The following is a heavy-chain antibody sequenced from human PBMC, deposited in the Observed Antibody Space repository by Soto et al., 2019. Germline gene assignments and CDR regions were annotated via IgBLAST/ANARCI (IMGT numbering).Heavy chain of an antibody. CDR3: ATSAAAPGNY. J-gene: IGHJ4*02. CDR1: GFIFCSYW. Sequence: EVHLVESGGGLVQPGGSLRLSCAASGFIFCSYWMSWVRQAPGKGLEWVANIKQDGSDKYYVDSVKGRFTISRDNAKNSLYLQMNSLRAKDTAVTYCATSAAAPGNYWGQGTLVTVSS. V-gene: IGHV3-7*01. CDR2: IKQDGSDK. D-gene: IGHD6-13*01.